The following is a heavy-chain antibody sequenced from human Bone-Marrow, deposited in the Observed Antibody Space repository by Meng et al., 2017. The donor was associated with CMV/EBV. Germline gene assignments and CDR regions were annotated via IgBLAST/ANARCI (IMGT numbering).Heavy chain of an antibody. Sequence: GSLRLSCAVSGGSISSSNWWSWVRQPPGKGLEWIGEIYHSGSTNYNPSLKSRVTISVDKSKNQFSLKLSSVTAADTAVYYCAREVAPEGYYYGMDVWGQGTMVTVSS. CDR1: GGSISSSNW. D-gene: IGHD1-14*01. J-gene: IGHJ6*02. V-gene: IGHV4-4*02. CDR2: IYHSGST. CDR3: AREVAPEGYYYGMDV.